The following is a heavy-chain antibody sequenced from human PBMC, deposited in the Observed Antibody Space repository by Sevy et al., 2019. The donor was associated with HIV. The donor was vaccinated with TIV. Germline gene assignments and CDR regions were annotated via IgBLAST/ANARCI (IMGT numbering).Heavy chain of an antibody. V-gene: IGHV4-31*03. J-gene: IGHJ6*02. Sequence: SETLSLTCTVSGGSISSGGYYWSWIRQHPGKGLEWIGYIYYSGSTYYNPSLKSRVTISVDTFKDQFSLKLSSVTSADTAVYYCAGEGIGYCSGGSCYSTYYFGMDVWGQGTTVTVSS. D-gene: IGHD2-15*01. CDR1: GGSISSGGYY. CDR2: IYYSGST. CDR3: AGEGIGYCSGGSCYSTYYFGMDV.